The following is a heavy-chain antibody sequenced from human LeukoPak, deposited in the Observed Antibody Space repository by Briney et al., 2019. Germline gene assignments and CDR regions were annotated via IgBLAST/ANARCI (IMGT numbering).Heavy chain of an antibody. Sequence: PSETLSLTCTVSGGSISSGSYYWSWIRQPAGKGLEWIGRIYTSGSTNYNPSLKSRVTISVDKSKNQFSLKLRSVTAADTAVYYCARMKGDYWGQGTLVTVSS. CDR1: GGSISSGSYY. CDR3: ARMKGDY. V-gene: IGHV4-61*02. CDR2: IYTSGST. J-gene: IGHJ4*02.